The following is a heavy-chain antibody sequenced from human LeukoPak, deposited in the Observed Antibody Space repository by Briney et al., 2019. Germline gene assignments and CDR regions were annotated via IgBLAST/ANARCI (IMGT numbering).Heavy chain of an antibody. CDR3: AKISSVVTAIRPFDY. J-gene: IGHJ4*02. CDR2: ISGSGGST. CDR1: GFIFSSYA. V-gene: IGHV3-23*01. D-gene: IGHD2-21*02. Sequence: GGSLRLSCAASGFIFSSYAMSWVRQAPGKGLEWVSAISGSGGSTYYADSVKGRFTISRDNSKNTLYLQMNSLRAEDTAVYYCAKISSVVTAIRPFDYWGQGTLVTVSS.